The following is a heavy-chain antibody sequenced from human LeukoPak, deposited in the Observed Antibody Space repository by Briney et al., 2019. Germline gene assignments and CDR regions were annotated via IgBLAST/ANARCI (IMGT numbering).Heavy chain of an antibody. V-gene: IGHV1-18*01. Sequence: GASVKVSCKASGYTSTSYGISWVRQAPGQGLEWMGWISAYNGNTNYAQKLQGRVTMTTDTSTSTAYMELRSLRSDDTAVYYCARDRNWGDFNWFDPWGQGTLVTVSS. J-gene: IGHJ5*02. CDR3: ARDRNWGDFNWFDP. CDR2: ISAYNGNT. D-gene: IGHD7-27*01. CDR1: GYTSTSYG.